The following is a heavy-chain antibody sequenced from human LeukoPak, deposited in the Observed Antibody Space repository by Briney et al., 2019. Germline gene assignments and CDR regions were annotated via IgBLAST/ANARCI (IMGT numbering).Heavy chain of an antibody. CDR1: GGSISSSSHS. V-gene: IGHV4-39*01. J-gene: IGHJ5*02. CDR3: AQSLGSGNWIGNWFDP. CDR2: IYYTGRT. Sequence: SETLSLTCTVSGGSISSSSHSWGWIRQPPGKGLEWTGTIYYTGRTYYNPSLESRLTISVDTSKNQFSLKLTSATAADTAIYYCAQSLGSGNWIGNWFDPWGQGTLVTVSA. D-gene: IGHD1-1*01.